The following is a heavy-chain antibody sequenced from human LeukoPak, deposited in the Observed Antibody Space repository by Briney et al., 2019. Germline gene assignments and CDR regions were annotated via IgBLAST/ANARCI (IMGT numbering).Heavy chain of an antibody. Sequence: GGSLRLSCAASGFPFSYYGMHWIRQAPDKGLEWVAFIRYDGNDKFYAESVKGRFTISRDTSRSTLYLQMNSLRLEDTAVYYCAKDLMRDRWFGESWGQGTLVTVSS. CDR3: AKDLMRDRWFGES. J-gene: IGHJ5*02. V-gene: IGHV3-30*02. CDR2: IRYDGNDK. D-gene: IGHD3-10*01. CDR1: GFPFSYYG.